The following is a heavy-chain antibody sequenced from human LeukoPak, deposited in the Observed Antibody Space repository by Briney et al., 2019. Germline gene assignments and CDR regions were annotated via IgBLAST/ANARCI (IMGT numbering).Heavy chain of an antibody. CDR3: ARSYYDFWSGSHHFDY. D-gene: IGHD3-3*01. Sequence: SQTLSLTCTVSGGSISSGSYYWSWIRQPAGKGLEWIGRIYTSGSTNYNPSLKSRVTISVDTSKNQFSLKLSSVTAADTAVYYCARSYYDFWSGSHHFDYWGQGTLVTVSS. CDR2: IYTSGST. V-gene: IGHV4-61*02. CDR1: GGSISSGSYY. J-gene: IGHJ4*02.